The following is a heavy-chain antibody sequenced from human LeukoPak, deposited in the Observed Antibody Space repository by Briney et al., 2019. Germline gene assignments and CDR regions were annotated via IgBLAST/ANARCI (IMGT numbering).Heavy chain of an antibody. CDR3: ARDRLERPYYYYYMDV. Sequence: PGGSLTLSCAASGFTFSSYWMSWVRQAPGKGLEWVANIKQDGSEKYYVDSVKGRFTISRDNAKNSLYLQMNSLRAEDTAVYYCARDRLERPYYYYYMDVWGKGTTVTVSS. V-gene: IGHV3-7*01. D-gene: IGHD1-1*01. CDR1: GFTFSSYW. CDR2: IKQDGSEK. J-gene: IGHJ6*03.